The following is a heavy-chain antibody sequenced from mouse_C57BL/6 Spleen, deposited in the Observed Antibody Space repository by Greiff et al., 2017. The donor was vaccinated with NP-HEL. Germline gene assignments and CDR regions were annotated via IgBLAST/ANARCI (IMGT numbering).Heavy chain of an antibody. CDR1: GFTFTDYE. D-gene: IGHD1-1*01. CDR3: TRLANYYGSSSPYFDY. V-gene: IGHV1-15*01. CDR2: IDTDTGCT. Sequence: VQLQQSGAELVRPGASVTLSCTASGFTFTDYEMHWLQQTPVHGLEWIGAIDTDTGCTSYTQKFKGKAILTADKSSSTAYMELRSLTSEDSAVYYCTRLANYYGSSSPYFDYWGQGTTLTVSS. J-gene: IGHJ2*01.